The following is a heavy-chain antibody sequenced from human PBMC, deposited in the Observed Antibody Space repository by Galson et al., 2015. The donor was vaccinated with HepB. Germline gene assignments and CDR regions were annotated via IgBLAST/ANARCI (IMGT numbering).Heavy chain of an antibody. J-gene: IGHJ4*02. D-gene: IGHD6-13*01. CDR1: GFTFSSYG. CDR2: IWYDGSNK. CDR3: ARDRGRYSRDFDYFDY. Sequence: SLRLSCAASGFTFSSYGMHWVRQAPGKGLEWVAVIWYDGSNKYYADSVKGRFTISRDNSKNTLYLQMNSLRAEDTAVYYCARDRGRYSRDFDYFDYWGQGTLVTVSS. V-gene: IGHV3-33*01.